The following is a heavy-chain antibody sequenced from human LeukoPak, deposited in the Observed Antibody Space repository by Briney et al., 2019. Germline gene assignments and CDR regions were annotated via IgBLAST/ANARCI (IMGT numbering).Heavy chain of an antibody. V-gene: IGHV4-34*01. CDR1: RGSFSGYY. D-gene: IGHD6-13*01. J-gene: IGHJ4*02. Sequence: SETLSLTCAVYRGSFSGYYWSWIRQPPGKGLEWIGEINHSGSTNYNPSLKSRVTISVDTSKNQFSLKLSSVTAADTAVYYCARGAAIAAASDYWGQGTLVTVSS. CDR2: INHSGST. CDR3: ARGAAIAAASDY.